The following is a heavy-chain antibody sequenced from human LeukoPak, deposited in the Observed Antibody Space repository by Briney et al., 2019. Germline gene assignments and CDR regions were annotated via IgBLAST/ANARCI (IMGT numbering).Heavy chain of an antibody. J-gene: IGHJ4*02. V-gene: IGHV3-53*01. CDR2: IYSGGST. D-gene: IGHD4-17*01. CDR1: GFTVSSNY. CDR3: VRGDYGDYTLFDY. Sequence: AGGSLILSCAASGFTVSSNYMSWVRQAPGKGLEWVSVIYSGGSTYYADSVKGRFTISRDNSKNTLYLQMNSLRAEDTAVYYCVRGDYGDYTLFDYWGQGTLVTVSS.